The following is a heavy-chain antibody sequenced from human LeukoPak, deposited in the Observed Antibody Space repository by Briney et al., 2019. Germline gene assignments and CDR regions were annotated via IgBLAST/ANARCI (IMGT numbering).Heavy chain of an antibody. J-gene: IGHJ3*02. D-gene: IGHD3-22*01. CDR1: GGSISSYY. CDR2: VYYSGST. CDR3: ARLRTMINAFDI. V-gene: IGHV4-59*08. Sequence: PSETLSLTCTVSGGSISSYYWSWIRQPAGKGLEWIGYVYYSGSTNYNPSLKSRVTISVDTSKNQFSLKLSSVTAADTAVYYCARLRTMINAFDIWGQGTMVTVSS.